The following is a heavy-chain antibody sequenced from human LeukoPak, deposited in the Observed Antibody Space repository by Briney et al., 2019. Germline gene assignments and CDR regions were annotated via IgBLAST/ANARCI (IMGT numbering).Heavy chain of an antibody. Sequence: GGSRRLSCAASGFTFSDYYMSWVRQAAGKGLGWVSYLSSSGSTIYYADSVKGRFTISRDNAKNSLYLQMNSLRAEDTAVYYCAREPDYGDFDYWGQGTLVTVSS. J-gene: IGHJ4*02. CDR3: AREPDYGDFDY. CDR1: GFTFSDYY. D-gene: IGHD4-17*01. V-gene: IGHV3-11*01. CDR2: LSSSGSTI.